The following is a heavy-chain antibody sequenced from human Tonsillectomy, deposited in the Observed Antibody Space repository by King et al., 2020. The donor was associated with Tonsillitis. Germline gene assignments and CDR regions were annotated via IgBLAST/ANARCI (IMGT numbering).Heavy chain of an antibody. CDR1: GFTFTSSA. CDR3: AAAYCSGGSCYSLDYYYGMDV. J-gene: IGHJ6*02. Sequence: QLVQSGPEVKKPGPSVKVSCKASGFTFTSSAMQWVRQARGQRLEWIGWIVVGSGNTNYAQKFQERVTITRDMSTSTAYMELSSLRSEDTAVYYCAAAYCSGGSCYSLDYYYGMDVWGQGTTVTVSS. D-gene: IGHD2-15*01. V-gene: IGHV1-58*02. CDR2: IVVGSGNT.